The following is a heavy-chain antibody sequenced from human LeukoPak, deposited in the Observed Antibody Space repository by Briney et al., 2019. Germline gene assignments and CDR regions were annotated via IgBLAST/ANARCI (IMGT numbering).Heavy chain of an antibody. Sequence: PGGSLRLSCAASGFTVSSNYMSWVRQAPGKGLEWIGSIYYSGSTYYNPSLKSRVTISVDTSKNQFSLKLSSVTAADTAVYYCARVSGYCSGGSCIYYYMDVWGKGTTVTVSS. D-gene: IGHD2-15*01. V-gene: IGHV4-39*07. J-gene: IGHJ6*03. CDR1: GFTVSSNY. CDR3: ARVSGYCSGGSCIYYYMDV. CDR2: IYYSGST.